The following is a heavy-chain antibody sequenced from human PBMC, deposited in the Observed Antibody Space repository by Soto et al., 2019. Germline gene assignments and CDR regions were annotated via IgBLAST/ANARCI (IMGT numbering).Heavy chain of an antibody. Sequence: PGESLNISCTGSGYSLTSYWIGWVRQMPGTGMEWMGIIYPGDSDTRYSPSLQGQVTISADKSISTAYLQWSSLKASDTAMYYCARIFDELLEWSLVGAFDIWGQGTMVTVSS. D-gene: IGHD3-3*01. V-gene: IGHV5-51*01. CDR3: ARIFDELLEWSLVGAFDI. CDR1: GYSLTSYW. CDR2: IYPGDSDT. J-gene: IGHJ3*02.